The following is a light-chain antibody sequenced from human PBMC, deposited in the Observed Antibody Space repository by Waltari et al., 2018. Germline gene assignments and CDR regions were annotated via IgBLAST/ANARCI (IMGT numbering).Light chain of an antibody. V-gene: IGLV2-8*01. CDR2: QVS. J-gene: IGLJ2*01. Sequence: QSALTQPPSASGSPGQSVTIPCTGTSSDVGGSNYVSWYQQHPGKAPKRMIYQVSKRPSGVPDRFSGSKSGNTASLTVSGLQAEDEADYYCSSYAGSNNVVFGGGTKLTVL. CDR1: SSDVGGSNY. CDR3: SSYAGSNNVV.